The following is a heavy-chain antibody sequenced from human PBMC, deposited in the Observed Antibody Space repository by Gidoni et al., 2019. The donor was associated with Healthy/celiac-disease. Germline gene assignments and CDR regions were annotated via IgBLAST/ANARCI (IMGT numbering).Heavy chain of an antibody. CDR3: ARGRRTIFGVVRAAFDI. CDR2: INHSGST. J-gene: IGHJ3*02. Sequence: QVQLQQWGAGLLKPSETLSLTCAVYGGSFSGYYWSWIRQPPGKGLEWIGEINHSGSTNYNPSLKSRVTISVDTSKNQFSLKLSSVTAADTAVYYCARGRRTIFGVVRAAFDIWGQGTMVTVSS. CDR1: GGSFSGYY. V-gene: IGHV4-34*01. D-gene: IGHD3-3*01.